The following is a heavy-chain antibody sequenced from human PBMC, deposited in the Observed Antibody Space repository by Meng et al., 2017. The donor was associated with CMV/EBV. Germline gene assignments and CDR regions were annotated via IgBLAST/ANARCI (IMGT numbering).Heavy chain of an antibody. CDR1: WFTVSSNY. J-gene: IGHJ4*02. D-gene: IGHD5-12*01. CDR2: IYSGGST. V-gene: IGHV3-53*05. Sequence: GESLKISCAASWFTVSSNYMSWVRPAPGKGLEWVSVIYSGGSTYYADSVKGRFTISRDNSKNSLYLQMNRLRTEDTAWYYCAKDQDIVATGGAFDYWGQGTLVTVSS. CDR3: AKDQDIVATGGAFDY.